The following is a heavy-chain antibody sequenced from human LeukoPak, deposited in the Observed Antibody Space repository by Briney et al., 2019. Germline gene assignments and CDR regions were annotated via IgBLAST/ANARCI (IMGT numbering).Heavy chain of an antibody. D-gene: IGHD2-8*01. CDR3: ARGWSQYYYYYYMDV. J-gene: IGHJ6*03. Sequence: SETLSLTCTVSGGSISSYYWSWVRQPAGKGLEWIGRIYTSGSTNYNPSLKSRVTMSVDTSKNQFSLKLSSVTAADTAVYYCARGWSQYYYYYYMDVWGKGTTVTVSS. CDR2: IYTSGST. V-gene: IGHV4-4*07. CDR1: GGSISSYY.